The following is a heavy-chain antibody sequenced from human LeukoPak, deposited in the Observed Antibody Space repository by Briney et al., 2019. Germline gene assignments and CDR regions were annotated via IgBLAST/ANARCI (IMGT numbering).Heavy chain of an antibody. CDR1: GFTFGSYE. D-gene: IGHD6-19*01. CDR3: AKRGIAVADY. J-gene: IGHJ4*02. CDR2: ISTSGSII. Sequence: PGGSLRLSCEASGFTFGSYEMTWVRQAPGKGLEWLSYISTSGSIIVYADSVRGRFTISRDNSKNTLYLQMNSLRAEDTAVYYCAKRGIAVADYWGQGTLVTVSS. V-gene: IGHV3-48*03.